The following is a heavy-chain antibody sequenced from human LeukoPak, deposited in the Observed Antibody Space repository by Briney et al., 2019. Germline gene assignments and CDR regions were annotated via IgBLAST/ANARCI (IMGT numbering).Heavy chain of an antibody. V-gene: IGHV3-74*01. Sequence: PGGSLRLSCAASGFTFSSYWMHWVRQAPGKGLVWVSRINTDGSSTSYADSVKGRFTISRDNSKNTLYLQMNSLRAEDTAVYYCARDFSSLAFDIWGQGTMVTVSS. CDR3: ARDFSSLAFDI. D-gene: IGHD6-19*01. J-gene: IGHJ3*02. CDR2: INTDGSST. CDR1: GFTFSSYW.